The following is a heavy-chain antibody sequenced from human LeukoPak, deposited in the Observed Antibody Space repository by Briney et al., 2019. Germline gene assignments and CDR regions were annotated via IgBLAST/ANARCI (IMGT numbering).Heavy chain of an antibody. J-gene: IGHJ4*02. V-gene: IGHV4-39*07. CDR1: GGSISSSSHY. CDR2: INYSGIT. Sequence: SETLSLTCTVSGGSISSSSHYWGWIRQPPGKGLEWIGSINYSGITYYNPSLKSRVTISIDTSKNQFSLKLSSVTAADTALYFCAREEPPGKVDYWGQGTLVTVSS. D-gene: IGHD1-14*01. CDR3: AREEPPGKVDY.